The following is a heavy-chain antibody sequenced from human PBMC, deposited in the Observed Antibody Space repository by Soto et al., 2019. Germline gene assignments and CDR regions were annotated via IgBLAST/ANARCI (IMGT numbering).Heavy chain of an antibody. Sequence: QVQLQESGPGLVKPSQTLSLTCTVSGGSISSGNYYWSWIRQPPGKGLEWIGFISYSGSTYYNASIKSRVTITVDTAKNPFSLNLSFVTAADTAVYYCSTMGTPATGLYYFDSWGQGTLLTVSS. D-gene: IGHD1-7*01. CDR1: GGSISSGNYY. CDR2: ISYSGST. J-gene: IGHJ4*02. CDR3: STMGTPATGLYYFDS. V-gene: IGHV4-30-4*01.